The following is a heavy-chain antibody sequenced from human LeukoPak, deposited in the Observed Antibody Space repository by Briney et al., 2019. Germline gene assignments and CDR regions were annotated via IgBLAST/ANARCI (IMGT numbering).Heavy chain of an antibody. CDR3: ARLTQLARGRY. CDR2: IKQDGSEK. D-gene: IGHD6-6*01. V-gene: IGHV3-7*03. J-gene: IGHJ4*02. Sequence: GSLRLSCAASGFTFSSSAMSWVRQAPGKGLEWVANIKQDGSEKYYVDSVKGRFTVSRDNAENSLYLQMSSLRAEDTAVYYCARLTQLARGRYWGQGTLVTVSS. CDR1: GFTFSSSA.